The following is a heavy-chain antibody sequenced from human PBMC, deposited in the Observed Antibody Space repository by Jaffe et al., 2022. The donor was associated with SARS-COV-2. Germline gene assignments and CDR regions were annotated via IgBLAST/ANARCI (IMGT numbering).Heavy chain of an antibody. J-gene: IGHJ5*02. CDR1: GGSISSTDYS. CDR2: INHRGAT. CDR3: ARWSDSLGSFDP. D-gene: IGHD1-26*01. Sequence: QLQLQESGPGLVKTSETLSLTCIVSGGSISSTDYSWGWIRQSPGKGLEWIGNINHRGATFYNLSLKSRITISVDTSRSQVSLKVNSVTATDTGVYSCARWSDSLGSFDPWGQGTLVTVSS. V-gene: IGHV4-39*01.